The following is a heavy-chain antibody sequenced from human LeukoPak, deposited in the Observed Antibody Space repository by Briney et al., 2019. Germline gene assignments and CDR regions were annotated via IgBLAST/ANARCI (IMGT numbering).Heavy chain of an antibody. V-gene: IGHV1-3*01. J-gene: IGHJ4*02. Sequence: ASVKVFCKASGYNFTTYAIHWVRQAPGQRLEWMGWIIAGTGITQYSQKFQGRVTFTRDTSANAAYMEVSSLRSEDTALYFCARTSGSGSFYTNWGQGTLVTVSS. CDR2: IIAGTGIT. D-gene: IGHD3-10*01. CDR3: ARTSGSGSFYTN. CDR1: GYNFTTYA.